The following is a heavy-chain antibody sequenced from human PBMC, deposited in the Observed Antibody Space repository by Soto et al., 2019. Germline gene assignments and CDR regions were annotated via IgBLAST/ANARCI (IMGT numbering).Heavy chain of an antibody. D-gene: IGHD3-22*01. CDR3: ARIPYYYDSSGYYSNYYYYGMDV. CDR1: GYSFTSYW. V-gene: IGHV5-51*01. CDR2: IYPGDSDT. J-gene: IGHJ6*02. Sequence: PGESLKISCKGSGYSFTSYWIGWVRQMPGKGLEWMGIIYPGDSDTRYSPSFQGQVTFSADKSISTAYLQWSSLKASDTAMYYCARIPYYYDSSGYYSNYYYYGMDVWGQGTTVTVSS.